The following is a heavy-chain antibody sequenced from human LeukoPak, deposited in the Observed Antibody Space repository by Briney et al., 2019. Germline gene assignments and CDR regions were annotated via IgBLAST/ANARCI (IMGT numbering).Heavy chain of an antibody. CDR2: ISGNGGNT. CDR1: GFSISNYG. CDR3: ARASITASGPHDVYDI. J-gene: IGHJ3*02. V-gene: IGHV3-64*02. D-gene: IGHD6-13*01. Sequence: GGSLRLSCTASGFSISNYGMTWVRQAPGKGLEYVSAISGNGGNTWYRDSVKGRFTISRDNSEQMLYLQMGSLRAEDMAVYFCARASITASGPHDVYDIWGRGTMVTVSS.